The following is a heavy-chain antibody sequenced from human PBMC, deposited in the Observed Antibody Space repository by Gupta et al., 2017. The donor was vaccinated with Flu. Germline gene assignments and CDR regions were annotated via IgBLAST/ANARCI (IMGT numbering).Heavy chain of an antibody. CDR2: IGSSAGYI. Sequence: EVLLVKSGGGLVKPGGSLRLSCGASGFTFSNSFMIWVRQAPGKGLEWVSSIGSSAGYINYADSVKGRFTISRDNAENSLYLQMNSLRAEDTAVYFCARMGVYDSVDMWGQGTMVTVSS. CDR1: GFTFSNSF. V-gene: IGHV3-21*02. D-gene: IGHD3-10*01. J-gene: IGHJ3*02. CDR3: ARMGVYDSVDM.